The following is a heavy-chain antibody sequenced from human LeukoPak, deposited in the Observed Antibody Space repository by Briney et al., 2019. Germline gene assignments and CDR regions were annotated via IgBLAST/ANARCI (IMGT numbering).Heavy chain of an antibody. D-gene: IGHD2-2*01. V-gene: IGHV1-8*03. CDR1: GYTFTSYD. Sequence: ASVKVSCKASGYTFTSYDINWVRQATGQGLEWMGWMNPNSGNTGYAQKFQGRVTITRNTSISTAYMELSSLRSEDTAVYYCAREPYFSSTSEFDYWGQGTLVTVSS. CDR2: MNPNSGNT. CDR3: AREPYFSSTSEFDY. J-gene: IGHJ4*02.